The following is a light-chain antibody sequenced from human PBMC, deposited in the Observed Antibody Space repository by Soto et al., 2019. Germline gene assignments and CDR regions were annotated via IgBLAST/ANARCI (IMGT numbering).Light chain of an antibody. J-gene: IGLJ1*01. CDR2: EGS. CDR1: SSDVGSYNL. Sequence: QSALTQPASVSGSPGQSITISCTGTSSDVGSYNLVSWYQQHPGKAPKLMIYEGSKRPSGVSNRFSGSKSGNTASLTISGLQAEDEADYYCCSYAGSSTPLYVFGPGTTVPVL. CDR3: CSYAGSSTPLYV. V-gene: IGLV2-23*01.